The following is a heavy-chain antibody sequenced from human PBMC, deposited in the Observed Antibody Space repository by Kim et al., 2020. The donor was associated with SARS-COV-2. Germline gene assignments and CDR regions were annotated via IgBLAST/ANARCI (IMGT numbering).Heavy chain of an antibody. CDR1: GYSISSGYY. CDR3: ASKDSGWAPFDY. D-gene: IGHD6-19*01. V-gene: IGHV4-38-2*02. J-gene: IGHJ4*02. CDR2: IYHSGST. Sequence: SETLSLTCTVSGYSISSGYYWGWIRQPPGKGLEWIGSIYHSGSTYYNPSLKSRVTISVDTSKNQFSLKLSSVTAADTAVYYCASKDSGWAPFDYWGQGTLVTVSS.